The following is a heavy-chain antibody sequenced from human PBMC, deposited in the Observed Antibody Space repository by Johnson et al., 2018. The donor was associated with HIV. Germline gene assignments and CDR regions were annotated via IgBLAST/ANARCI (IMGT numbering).Heavy chain of an antibody. J-gene: IGHJ3*02. V-gene: IGHV3-30*04. Sequence: QVQLVESGGGLVQPGRSLRLSCAASGFTFNSYPMHWVRQAPGKGLEWVAVISYDGNNKYYADSLNGRFIISRDNSKNTLYLQMNSLRAEDTAVYYCAKDRAGSWYGADAFDIWGQGTMVTVSS. CDR3: AKDRAGSWYGADAFDI. CDR1: GFTFNSYP. D-gene: IGHD6-13*01. CDR2: ISYDGNNK.